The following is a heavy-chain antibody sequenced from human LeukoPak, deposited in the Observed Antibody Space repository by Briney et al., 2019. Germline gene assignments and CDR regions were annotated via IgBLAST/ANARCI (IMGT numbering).Heavy chain of an antibody. CDR1: GFTFSDDY. D-gene: IGHD6-6*01. CDR3: ARGEEYSSSSGPVDY. V-gene: IGHV3-11*06. CDR2: ISSRSNYT. J-gene: IGHJ4*02. Sequence: PGGSLRLSCAASGFTFSDDYMSWLRQAPGKGLEWVSYISSRSNYTNYADSVKGRFTISRDNAKHSLYLQMNSLRAEDTAVYYCARGEEYSSSSGPVDYWGQGTLVTVSS.